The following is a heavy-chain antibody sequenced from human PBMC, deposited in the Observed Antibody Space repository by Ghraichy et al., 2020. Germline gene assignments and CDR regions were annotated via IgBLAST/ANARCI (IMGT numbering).Heavy chain of an antibody. D-gene: IGHD3-10*01. CDR3: AKVGDRSWFFSRHYFDS. CDR1: GFTFSDYA. V-gene: IGHV3-23*01. CDR2: ITDDGLTT. Sequence: GSLRLSCAASGFTFSDYAMNWVRQAPGKGLEWVSGITDDGLTTYYTASVEGRFTISRDNSKNTLYLQMSSLRAGDTALYYCAKVGDRSWFFSRHYFDSWGQGILVAVSS. J-gene: IGHJ4*02.